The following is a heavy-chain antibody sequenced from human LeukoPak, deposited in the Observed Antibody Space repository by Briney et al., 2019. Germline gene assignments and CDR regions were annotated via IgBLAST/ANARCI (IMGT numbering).Heavy chain of an antibody. V-gene: IGHV4-34*01. Sequence: PSQTLSLTRAVYGGSFSGYYWSWIRQPPGKGLEWIGEINHSGSTNYNPSLKSRVTISVDRSKNQFSLKLSSVTAADTAVYYCARQGGTMVRGVPRAAMDVWGKGTTVTISS. D-gene: IGHD3-10*01. J-gene: IGHJ6*03. CDR2: INHSGST. CDR1: GGSFSGYY. CDR3: ARQGGTMVRGVPRAAMDV.